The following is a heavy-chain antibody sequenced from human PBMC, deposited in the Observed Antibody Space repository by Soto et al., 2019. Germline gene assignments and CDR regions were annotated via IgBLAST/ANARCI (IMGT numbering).Heavy chain of an antibody. J-gene: IGHJ6*04. Sequence: QVQLVQSGAEVKKPGASVKVSCKASGYTFTSYDINWVRQATGQGLEWMGWMNPNSGNTGYAQKFQGRVTMTRTTSISAAYMELSSLRAEDTAVYYCARGRQYDFWSGYPRDFWCKGTAVTVSS. CDR3: ARGRQYDFWSGYPRDF. CDR1: GYTFTSYD. V-gene: IGHV1-8*01. D-gene: IGHD3-3*01. CDR2: MNPNSGNT.